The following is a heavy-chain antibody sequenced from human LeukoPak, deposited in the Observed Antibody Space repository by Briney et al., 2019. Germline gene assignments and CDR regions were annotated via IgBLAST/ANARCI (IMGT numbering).Heavy chain of an antibody. CDR1: GYYFFTYG. D-gene: IGHD6-13*01. CDR3: AREEGSRYDY. Sequence: GASVKVSCKASGYYFFTYGVSWIRQAPGQGLEWMGWISAYNGNTNYAQKLQGRVTLTIDTSTSTAYMELRSLTSDDTAVYYCAREEGSRYDYWGQGTLVTVSS. J-gene: IGHJ4*02. V-gene: IGHV1-18*01. CDR2: ISAYNGNT.